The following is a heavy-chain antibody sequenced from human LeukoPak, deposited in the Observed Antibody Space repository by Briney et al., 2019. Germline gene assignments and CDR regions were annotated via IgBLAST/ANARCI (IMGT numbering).Heavy chain of an antibody. CDR1: GFTIGDYA. J-gene: IGHJ5*02. D-gene: IGHD4-11*01. CDR3: ARALNYAFDP. Sequence: GGSLRLSCTGSGFTIGDYAMSWFRQAPGKGLEWVGIIRSKAYGGTTGYAASVKGRFSISRDDSQTIAYLQLNSLRTEDTAVYYCARALNYAFDPWGQGALVTVSS. V-gene: IGHV3-49*03. CDR2: IRSKAYGGTT.